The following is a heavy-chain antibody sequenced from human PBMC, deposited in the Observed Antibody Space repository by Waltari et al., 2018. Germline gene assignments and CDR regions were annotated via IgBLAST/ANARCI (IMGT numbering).Heavy chain of an antibody. J-gene: IGHJ2*01. CDR2: IWYDGSNK. CDR3: AKDPSGGYWYFDL. V-gene: IGHV3-30*18. CDR1: GFPFSRDG. D-gene: IGHD3-10*01. Sequence: QVQLVESGGGVVQPGRSLRLSCAAPGFPFSRDGMPWVRQAPGKGREWVAVIWYDGSNKYYADSVKGRFTISRDNSKNTLYLQMNSLRAEDTAMYYCAKDPSGGYWYFDLWGRGTLVTVSS.